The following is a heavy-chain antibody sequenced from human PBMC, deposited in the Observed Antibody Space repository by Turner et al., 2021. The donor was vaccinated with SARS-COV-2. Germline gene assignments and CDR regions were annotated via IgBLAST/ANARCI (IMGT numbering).Heavy chain of an antibody. CDR2: IYSGGST. J-gene: IGHJ6*02. Sequence: VPLVESGGGVVRPGGSLRLSCAASWFTLSSNYLSWVRQAPGKGLEWVSVIYSGGSTYYADAVKGRFTITRHNSKNTMYLQMNSLGAEDTAVYYCARDLVAYGMDVWGQGTTVTVSS. CDR1: WFTLSSNY. D-gene: IGHD2-15*01. V-gene: IGHV3-53*04. CDR3: ARDLVAYGMDV.